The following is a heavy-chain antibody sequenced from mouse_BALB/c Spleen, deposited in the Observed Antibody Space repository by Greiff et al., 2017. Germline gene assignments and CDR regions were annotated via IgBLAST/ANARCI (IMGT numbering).Heavy chain of an antibody. CDR1: GFSLTSYG. Sequence: VQLKESGPGLVAPSQSLSITCTVSGFSLTSYGVHWVRQPPGKGLEWLGVIWAGGSTNYNSALMSRLSISKDNSKSQVFLKMNSLQTDDTAMYYCARGITTAGSYWYFDVWGAGTTVTVSS. V-gene: IGHV2-9*02. CDR2: IWAGGST. CDR3: ARGITTAGSYWYFDV. D-gene: IGHD1-2*01. J-gene: IGHJ1*01.